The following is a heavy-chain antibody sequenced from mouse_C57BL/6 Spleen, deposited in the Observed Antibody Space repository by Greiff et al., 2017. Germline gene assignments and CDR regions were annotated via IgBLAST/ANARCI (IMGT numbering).Heavy chain of an antibody. CDR1: GYTFTSYW. D-gene: IGHD2-5*01. V-gene: IGHV1-53*01. CDR3: ARSMSNYVWAWFAY. J-gene: IGHJ3*01. CDR2: INPSNGGT. Sequence: VQLQQPGTELVKPGASVKLSCKASGYTFTSYWMHWVKQRPGQGLEWIGNINPSNGGTNYNEKFKSKDTLTVDKSSSTAYMQLSSLTSEDSAVYYCARSMSNYVWAWFAYWGQGTLVTVSA.